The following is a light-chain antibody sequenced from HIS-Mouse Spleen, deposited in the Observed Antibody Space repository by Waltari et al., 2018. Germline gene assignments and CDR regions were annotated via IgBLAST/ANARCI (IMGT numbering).Light chain of an antibody. CDR2: KAS. CDR3: QQYNSYWT. J-gene: IGKJ1*01. CDR1: QSISSW. Sequence: DIQMTPSPCTLSALGRDRVTITCWASQSISSWLAWYQQKPGKAPKLLIYKASSLESGVPSRFSGSGSGTEFTLTISSLQPDDFATYYCQQYNSYWTFGQGTKVEIK. V-gene: IGKV1-5*03.